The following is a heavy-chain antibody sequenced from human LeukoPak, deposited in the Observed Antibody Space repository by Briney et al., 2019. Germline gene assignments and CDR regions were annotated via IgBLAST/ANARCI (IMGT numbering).Heavy chain of an antibody. CDR2: INPNSGGT. Sequence: ASVKVSCKASGYTFTMYGITWVRQAPGQGLEWMGWINPNSGGTNYAQKFQGRVTMTRDTSISTAYMELSRLRSDNTAVYYCAREGGYCSGGSCYRRYFDLWGRGTLVTVSS. J-gene: IGHJ2*01. V-gene: IGHV1-2*02. CDR3: AREGGYCSGGSCYRRYFDL. D-gene: IGHD2-15*01. CDR1: GYTFTMYG.